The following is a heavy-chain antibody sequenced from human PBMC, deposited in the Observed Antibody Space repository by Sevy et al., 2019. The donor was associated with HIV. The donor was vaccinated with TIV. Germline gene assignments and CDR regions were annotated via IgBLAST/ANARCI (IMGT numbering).Heavy chain of an antibody. J-gene: IGHJ4*02. Sequence: GGSLRLSCAASVFTFSDYYMSWIRQAPGKGLEWVSYISRSGSTTYYADPVKGRFTISRDNAKNSLYLQMNSLRAEDTAVYYCASDTAMVTDYWGQGTLVTVSS. CDR1: VFTFSDYY. CDR3: ASDTAMVTDY. D-gene: IGHD5-18*01. V-gene: IGHV3-11*01. CDR2: ISRSGSTT.